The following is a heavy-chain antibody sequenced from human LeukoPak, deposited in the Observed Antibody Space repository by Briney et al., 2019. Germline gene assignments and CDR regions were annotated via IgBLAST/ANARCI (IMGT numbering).Heavy chain of an antibody. J-gene: IGHJ4*02. CDR2: IKSKSDGGTT. CDR1: GFTFTNAW. D-gene: IGHD3-10*01. CDR3: TTESVNMVRGINDY. Sequence: GGSLRLSCAASGFTFTNAWMSWVRQAPGKGLKWVGRIKSKSDGGTTDYVAPVKGRFTISRDDSKNTLYLQMNSLKTEDTALYFCTTESVNMVRGINDYWGQGTLVTVTS. V-gene: IGHV3-15*01.